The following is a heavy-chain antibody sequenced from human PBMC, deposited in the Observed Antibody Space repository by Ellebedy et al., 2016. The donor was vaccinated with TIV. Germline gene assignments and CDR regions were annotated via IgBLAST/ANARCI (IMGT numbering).Heavy chain of an antibody. CDR3: ATDGSYGDYLSPTHAFSI. D-gene: IGHD4-17*01. CDR1: GFSFVSYW. Sequence: GGSLRLSCAASGFSFVSYWMTWVRQAPGKGLEWFANINQDGSEKFYVDSVEGRITISSDNDKNSLYLQMNSLRPEDTAVYYCATDGSYGDYLSPTHAFSIWGQGTMVTVSS. V-gene: IGHV3-7*01. J-gene: IGHJ3*02. CDR2: INQDGSEK.